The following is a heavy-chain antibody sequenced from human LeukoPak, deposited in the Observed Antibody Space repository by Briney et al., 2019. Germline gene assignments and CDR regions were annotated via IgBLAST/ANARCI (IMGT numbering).Heavy chain of an antibody. Sequence: GGSLRLSCAASGFTFSSYAMHWVRQAPGKRLEYVSAISSNGGSTYYANSVKGRFTISRVNSKNTLYLQMGSLRAEDMAVYYCARDGYSGYAVMDYWGQGTLVTVSS. V-gene: IGHV3-64*01. CDR1: GFTFSSYA. CDR3: ARDGYSGYAVMDY. CDR2: ISSNGGST. D-gene: IGHD5-12*01. J-gene: IGHJ4*02.